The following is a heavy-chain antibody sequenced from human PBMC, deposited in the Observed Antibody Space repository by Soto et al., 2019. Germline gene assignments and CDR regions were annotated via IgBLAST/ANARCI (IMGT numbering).Heavy chain of an antibody. J-gene: IGHJ3*02. CDR2: ISGSGDST. CDR3: SKALRITMIRGVIIGDAFDI. V-gene: IGHV3-23*01. CDR1: GFTFSSYA. Sequence: VGALRLSCAASGFTFSSYAMSWVRQAPGKGLEWVSAISGSGDSTYYADSVKGRFTISRDNSENMLYLQMNSLRAEDTAVYYCSKALRITMIRGVIIGDAFDIWGQGTMVTVSS. D-gene: IGHD3-10*01.